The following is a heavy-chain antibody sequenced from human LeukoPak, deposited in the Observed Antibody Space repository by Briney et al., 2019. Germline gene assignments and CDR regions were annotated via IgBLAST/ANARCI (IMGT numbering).Heavy chain of an antibody. CDR1: GGTFSSYA. V-gene: IGHV1-69*04. D-gene: IGHD3-22*01. CDR3: ARDKGPEIADC. Sequence: SVKVSCKASGGTFSSYAISWVRQAPGQGLEWMGRIIPILGIANYAQKFQGRVTITADKSTSTAYMELSSLRSEDTAVYYCARDKGPEIADCWGQGTLVTVSS. CDR2: IIPILGIA. J-gene: IGHJ4*02.